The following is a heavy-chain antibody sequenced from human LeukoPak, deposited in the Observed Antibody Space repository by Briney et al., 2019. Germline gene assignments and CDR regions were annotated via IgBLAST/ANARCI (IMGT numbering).Heavy chain of an antibody. CDR3: ARDIGSSWYFDD. D-gene: IGHD6-13*01. V-gene: IGHV1-2*02. Sequence: ASVKVSCKASGYTFTGYYMHWVRQAPGQGLEWMGWINPNSGGTNYAQKFQGRVTMTRDTSISTAYMELSRLRSDDTAVYYCARDIGSSWYFDDWGQGTLVTVSS. CDR2: INPNSGGT. J-gene: IGHJ4*02. CDR1: GYTFTGYY.